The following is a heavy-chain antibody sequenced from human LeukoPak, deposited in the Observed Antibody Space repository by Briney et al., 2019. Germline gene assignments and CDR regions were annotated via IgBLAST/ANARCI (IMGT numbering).Heavy chain of an antibody. Sequence: SETLSLTCAVYGGSFSGYYWSWIRQPPGKGLEWIGEINHSGSTNYNPSPKSRVTIPVDKSKNQFSLKLSSVTAADTAVYYCARQVGAAAFDYWGQGTLVTVSS. CDR1: GGSFSGYY. CDR2: INHSGST. CDR3: ARQVGAAAFDY. D-gene: IGHD6-13*01. J-gene: IGHJ4*02. V-gene: IGHV4-34*01.